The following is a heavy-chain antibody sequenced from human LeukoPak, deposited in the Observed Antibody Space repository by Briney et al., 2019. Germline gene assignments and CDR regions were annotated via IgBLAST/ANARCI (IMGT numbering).Heavy chain of an antibody. D-gene: IGHD3-10*01. Sequence: PGGSLRLSCAASGFTFDDYAMHWVRQAPGKGLEWVSGISWNSGSIGYADSVKGRFTISRDNAKNSLYLQMNSLRAEDTALYYCAKAPEITMAHNWFDPWGQGTLVTVSP. V-gene: IGHV3-9*01. CDR1: GFTFDDYA. CDR3: AKAPEITMAHNWFDP. J-gene: IGHJ5*02. CDR2: ISWNSGSI.